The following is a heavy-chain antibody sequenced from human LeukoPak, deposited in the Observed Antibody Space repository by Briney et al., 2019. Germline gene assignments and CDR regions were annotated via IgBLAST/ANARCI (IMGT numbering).Heavy chain of an antibody. Sequence: GGSLRLSCAASGFTFSNFGMNWVRQAPGKGLEWVSSISSSSSYIYYADSVKGRFTISRDNAKNSLYLQMNSLRAEDTAVYYCAGDPQLRYWGQGTLVTVSS. CDR2: ISSSSSYI. J-gene: IGHJ4*02. CDR3: AGDPQLRY. V-gene: IGHV3-21*01. CDR1: GFTFSNFG.